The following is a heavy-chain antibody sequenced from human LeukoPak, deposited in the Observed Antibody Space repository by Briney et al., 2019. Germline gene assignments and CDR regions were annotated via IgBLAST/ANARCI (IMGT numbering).Heavy chain of an antibody. CDR1: RFTFSSYG. Sequence: GGSLRLSCAASRFTFSSYGMHWVRQAPGKGLEWVAFIRYDGSNKYYADSVKGRFTISRDNSKNTLYLQMNSLRAEDTAVYYCAEGVASSWYSDLWGRGTLVTVSS. CDR2: IRYDGSNK. CDR3: AEGVASSWYSDL. J-gene: IGHJ2*01. D-gene: IGHD2-15*01. V-gene: IGHV3-30*02.